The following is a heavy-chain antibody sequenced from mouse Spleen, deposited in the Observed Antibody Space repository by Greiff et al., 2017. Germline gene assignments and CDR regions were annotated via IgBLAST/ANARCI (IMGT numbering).Heavy chain of an antibody. D-gene: IGHD1-1*01. CDR3: ASSITTRPFDY. CDR1: GYSFTGYY. CDR2: INPSTGGT. V-gene: IGHV1-42*01. J-gene: IGHJ2*01. Sequence: VQLQQSGPELVKPGASVKISCKASGYSFTGYYMNWVKQSPEKSLEWIGEINPSTGGTTYNQKFKAKATLTVDKSSSTAYMQLKSLTSEDSAVYYCASSITTRPFDYWGQGTTLTVSS.